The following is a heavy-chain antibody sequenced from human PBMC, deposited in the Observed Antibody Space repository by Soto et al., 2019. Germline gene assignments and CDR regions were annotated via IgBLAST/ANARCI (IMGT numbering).Heavy chain of an antibody. CDR1: GGSFSGYY. D-gene: IGHD1-7*01. V-gene: IGHV4-34*01. Sequence: PSETLSLTCAVYGGSFSGYYWSWIRQPPGKGLEWIGEINHSGSTNYNPSLKSRVTISVDTSKNQFSLKLSPVTAADTAVYYCARVRLELRRKHVNWFDPWGQGALVTVSS. J-gene: IGHJ5*02. CDR3: ARVRLELRRKHVNWFDP. CDR2: INHSGST.